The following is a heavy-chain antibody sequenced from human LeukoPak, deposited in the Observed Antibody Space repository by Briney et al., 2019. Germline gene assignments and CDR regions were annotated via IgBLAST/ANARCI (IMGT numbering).Heavy chain of an antibody. J-gene: IGHJ3*02. CDR2: ISASGSYI. CDR3: ARVYYGSYRNAFDI. V-gene: IGHV3-21*01. D-gene: IGHD1-26*01. Sequence: GGSLRLSCAASGFTFDTYRMNWVRQAPGKGLEWVSSISASGSYIYYADSLKGRFTISRDNAKNSLYLQMNSLRADDTALYFCARVYYGSYRNAFDIWGPGTMVTVSS. CDR1: GFTFDTYR.